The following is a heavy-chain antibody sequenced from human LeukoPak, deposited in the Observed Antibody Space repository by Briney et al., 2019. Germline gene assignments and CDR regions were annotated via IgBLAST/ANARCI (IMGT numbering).Heavy chain of an antibody. CDR3: AIGGIVGAMGDY. V-gene: IGHV4-4*07. D-gene: IGHD1-26*01. Sequence: SETLSLTCTVSGGSISSYYWSWIRRPAGKGLEWIGRIYTSGSTNYNPSLKSRVTMSVDTSKNQFSLKLSSVTAADTAVYYCAIGGIVGAMGDYWGQGTLVTVSS. CDR2: IYTSGST. CDR1: GGSISSYY. J-gene: IGHJ4*02.